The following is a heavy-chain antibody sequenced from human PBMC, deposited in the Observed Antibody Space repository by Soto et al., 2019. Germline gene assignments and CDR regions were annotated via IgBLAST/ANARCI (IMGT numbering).Heavy chain of an antibody. CDR2: IIPIFGTA. D-gene: IGHD3-22*01. Sequence: QVQLVQSGAEVKKPGSSVKVSCKASGGTFSSYAISWVRQAHGQGLAWMGGIIPIFGTANYAQTFQGRVTITADESTSTAYMELSSLRSEYTAVYYCARTYYYASSGYRIVRYYYYGMDVWGQGTTVTVSS. J-gene: IGHJ6*02. V-gene: IGHV1-69*01. CDR3: ARTYYYASSGYRIVRYYYYGMDV. CDR1: GGTFSSYA.